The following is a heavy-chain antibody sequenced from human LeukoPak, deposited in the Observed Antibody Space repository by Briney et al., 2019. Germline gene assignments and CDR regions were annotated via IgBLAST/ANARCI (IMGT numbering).Heavy chain of an antibody. CDR3: ARGPVLRYFDWLPNTPAFDY. V-gene: IGHV1-8*01. J-gene: IGHJ4*02. CDR2: MNPNSGNT. CDR1: GYTFTSYD. Sequence: ASVKVSCKASGYTFTSYDINWVRQATGQGLEWMGWMNPNSGNTGYAQKFQGRVTMTRNTSISTAYMELSSLRSEDTAVYYYARGPVLRYFDWLPNTPAFDYWGQGTLVTVSS. D-gene: IGHD3-9*01.